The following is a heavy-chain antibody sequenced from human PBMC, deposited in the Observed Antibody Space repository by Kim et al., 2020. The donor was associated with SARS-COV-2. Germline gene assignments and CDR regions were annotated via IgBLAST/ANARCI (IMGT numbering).Heavy chain of an antibody. Sequence: DSVKGRFTISRDNSKNSLYLQMNSLRTEDTALYYCASLIGIAVAGSPFDYWGQGTLVTVSS. J-gene: IGHJ4*02. CDR3: ASLIGIAVAGSPFDY. D-gene: IGHD6-19*01. V-gene: IGHV3-43*01.